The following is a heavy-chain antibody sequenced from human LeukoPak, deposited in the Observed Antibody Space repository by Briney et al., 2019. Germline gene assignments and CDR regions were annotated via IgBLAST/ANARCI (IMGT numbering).Heavy chain of an antibody. J-gene: IGHJ6*02. V-gene: IGHV3-53*04. CDR2: IYSGGST. CDR3: ARTPLAYYGMDV. Sequence: GGSLRLSCAASGFTVSSNYMSWVRQAPGKGLEWVSVIYSGGSTYYSDYVKGRFTISRQNSKNTLYLQMNSLRAEDTAVYYCARTPLAYYGMDVWGQGTTVTVSS. CDR1: GFTVSSNY.